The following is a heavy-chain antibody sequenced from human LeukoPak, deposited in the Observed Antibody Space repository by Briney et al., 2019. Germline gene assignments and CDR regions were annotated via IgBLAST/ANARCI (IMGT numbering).Heavy chain of an antibody. CDR1: GFTSSSYA. CDR2: ISGSGGST. V-gene: IGHV3-23*01. Sequence: GGSLRLSCAASGFTSSSYAMSWVRQAPGKGLEWVSAISGSGGSTYYADSVKGRFTISRDNSKNTPYLQMNSLRSEDTAVYYCAKARDYDYVWGSYRFGHNYYYYMDVWGKGTTVTVS. J-gene: IGHJ6*03. CDR3: AKARDYDYVWGSYRFGHNYYYYMDV. D-gene: IGHD3-16*02.